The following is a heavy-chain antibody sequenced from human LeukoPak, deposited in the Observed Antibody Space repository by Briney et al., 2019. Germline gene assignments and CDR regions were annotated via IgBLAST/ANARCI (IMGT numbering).Heavy chain of an antibody. Sequence: GAAVKVSCKASGSTFTAYYMHWVRQAPGQGLEWMGWITPNSGGTNYAQKFQGRVTMTRDTSINTDYMELSGLTSDDTAIYYCARPRRQQWLAGSFDYWGQGTLVTVSS. CDR1: GSTFTAYY. CDR3: ARPRRQQWLAGSFDY. CDR2: ITPNSGGT. V-gene: IGHV1-2*02. J-gene: IGHJ4*02. D-gene: IGHD6-19*01.